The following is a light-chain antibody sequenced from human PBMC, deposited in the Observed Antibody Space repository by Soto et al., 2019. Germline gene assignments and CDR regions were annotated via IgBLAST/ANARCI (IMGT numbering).Light chain of an antibody. CDR2: KAS. CDR3: QQYNSYST. J-gene: IGKJ1*01. V-gene: IGKV1-5*03. Sequence: DIQMTQSPSTLSASVGDRVTITCRASQSISSWLAWYQQKPGKAPKLLIYKASSLESGVPSRFSGSGSGTELTLTISSLKTDDFQTYYCQQYNSYSTFGQGTKVDIK. CDR1: QSISSW.